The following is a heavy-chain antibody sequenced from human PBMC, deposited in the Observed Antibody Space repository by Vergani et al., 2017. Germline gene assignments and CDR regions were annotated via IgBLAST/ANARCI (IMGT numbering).Heavy chain of an antibody. CDR2: IYYSGST. D-gene: IGHD3-10*01. CDR1: GGSISSYY. J-gene: IGHJ6*03. CDR3: ARGRHYGSGSYSVRNYYYYYMDV. Sequence: QVQLQESGPGLMKPSETLSLTCTVSGGSISSYYWSWIRQPPGKGLEWIGYIYYSGSTNYNPSLKSRVTISVDTSKNQFSLKLSSVTAADTAVYYCARGRHYGSGSYSVRNYYYYYMDVWGKGTTVTVSS. V-gene: IGHV4-59*01.